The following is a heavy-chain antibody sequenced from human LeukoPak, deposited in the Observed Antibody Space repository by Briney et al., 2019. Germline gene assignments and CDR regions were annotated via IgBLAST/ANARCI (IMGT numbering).Heavy chain of an antibody. CDR1: GGTFSSYA. CDR3: ARTGYCSSTSCSRNAFDI. CDR2: IIPIFGTA. V-gene: IGHV1-69*05. Sequence: ASVKVSCKASGGTFSSYAISWVRQAPGQGLEWMGGIIPIFGTANYAQKFQGRVTITTDESTSTAYMELSSLRSEDTAVYYCARTGYCSSTSCSRNAFDIWGQGTMVTFSS. D-gene: IGHD2-2*03. J-gene: IGHJ3*02.